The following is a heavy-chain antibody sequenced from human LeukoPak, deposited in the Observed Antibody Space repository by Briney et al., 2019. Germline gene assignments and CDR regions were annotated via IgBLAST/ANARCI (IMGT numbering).Heavy chain of an antibody. CDR3: AREGQQLFLFDI. J-gene: IGHJ3*02. CDR2: IYYSGST. CDR1: GGSISSGDYY. D-gene: IGHD6-13*01. Sequence: PSETLSLTCTVSGGSISSGDYYWSWIRQPPGKGLEWIGYIYYSGSTNYNPSLKSRVTISVDTSKNQFSLKLSSVTAADTAVYYCAREGQQLFLFDIWGQGTMVTVSS. V-gene: IGHV4-61*08.